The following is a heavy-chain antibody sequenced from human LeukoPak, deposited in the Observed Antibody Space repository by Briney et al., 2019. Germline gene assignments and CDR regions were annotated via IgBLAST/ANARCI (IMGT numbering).Heavy chain of an antibody. V-gene: IGHV1-8*01. CDR2: MNPNSGNT. CDR1: GYTFTSYD. CDR3: ARDSPFYDFWSGFGWFDP. D-gene: IGHD3-3*01. J-gene: IGHJ5*02. Sequence: ASVKVSCKASGYTFTSYDINWVRQATGQGLEWMGWMNPNSGNTGYAQKFQGRVTMTRNTSISTAYMELSSLRSEDTAVYYCARDSPFYDFWSGFGWFDPWGQGTLVTVSS.